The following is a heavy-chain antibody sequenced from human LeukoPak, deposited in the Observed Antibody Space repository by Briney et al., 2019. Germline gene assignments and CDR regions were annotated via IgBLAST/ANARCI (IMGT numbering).Heavy chain of an antibody. CDR3: ARAANRVPQD. V-gene: IGHV4-59*01. D-gene: IGHD1-14*01. CDR2: IYYSGST. Sequence: KSSETLSLTCTVSGGSISSYYWSWIRQPPGKGLEWIGYIYYSGSTNYNPSLKSRVTISVDTSKNQFSLKLSSVTAADTAVYYCARAANRVPQDWGQGTLATVSS. CDR1: GGSISSYY. J-gene: IGHJ4*02.